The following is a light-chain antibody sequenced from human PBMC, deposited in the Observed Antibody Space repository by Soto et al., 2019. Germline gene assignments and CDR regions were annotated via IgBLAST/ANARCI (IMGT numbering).Light chain of an antibody. Sequence: EIVMTQSPATLSVSPGERATLSCRASQSVSSNLAWYQQKPGQAPRLLIYGASTRATGIPARFSGSGSGTEFTLTISSLQSEDFAVYYCQQYGRSITFGQGTKVDIK. CDR1: QSVSSN. CDR2: GAS. V-gene: IGKV3-15*01. J-gene: IGKJ1*01. CDR3: QQYGRSIT.